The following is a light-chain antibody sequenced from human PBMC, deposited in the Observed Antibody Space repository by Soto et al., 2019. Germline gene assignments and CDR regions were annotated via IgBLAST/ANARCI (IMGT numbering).Light chain of an antibody. CDR2: VGTGGIVG. CDR3: GADHGSLGV. Sequence: QAVVTQPPSASASLGASVTLTCTLSSGYSNYKVDWYQQRPGKGPRFVMRVGTGGIVGSKGDGIPDRFSVLGSGLNRYLTIENIQEEDESDYHCGADHGSLGVFGGGTKLTVL. CDR1: SGYSNYK. V-gene: IGLV9-49*01. J-gene: IGLJ2*01.